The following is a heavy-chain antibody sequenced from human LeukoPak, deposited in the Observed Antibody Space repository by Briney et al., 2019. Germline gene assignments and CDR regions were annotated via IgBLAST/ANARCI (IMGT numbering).Heavy chain of an antibody. V-gene: IGHV1-69*05. CDR3: ARRDGSSWDQEHYYMDV. J-gene: IGHJ6*03. Sequence: SVKVSCKASGGTFSSYAISWVRQAPGQGLEWMGGIIPIFGTANYAQKFQGRVTITTDESTSTAYMELSSLRSEDTAVYYCARRDGSSWDQEHYYMDVWSKGTTVTVSS. CDR1: GGTFSSYA. D-gene: IGHD6-13*01. CDR2: IIPIFGTA.